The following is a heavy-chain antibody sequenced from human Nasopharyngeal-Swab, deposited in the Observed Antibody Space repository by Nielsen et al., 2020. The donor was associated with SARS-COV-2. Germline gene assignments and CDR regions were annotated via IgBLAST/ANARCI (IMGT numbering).Heavy chain of an antibody. V-gene: IGHV3-48*04. CDR1: GFTFSRYS. D-gene: IGHD2/OR15-2a*01. J-gene: IGHJ6*02. CDR3: AKDLYGRSVGSGMDV. CDR2: ISSSGSTK. Sequence: GESLKISCAASGFTFSRYSLNWVRQAPGKGLEWVSYISSSGSTKYYADSVKGRFTISRDDAKNSLYLQMNSLRAEDTAVYYCAKDLYGRSVGSGMDVWGQGTTVTVSS.